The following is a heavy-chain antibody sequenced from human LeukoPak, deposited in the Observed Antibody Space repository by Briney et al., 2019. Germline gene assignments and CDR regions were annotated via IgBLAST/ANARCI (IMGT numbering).Heavy chain of an antibody. Sequence: ASVKVSCKASGYTFTSYDINWVRQATGQGLEWMGWMNPNSGNTGYAQKFQGRVTMTRNTSISTAYMELSSLRSEDTAVYYCARGLTVVTPDAFGIWGQGTMVTVSS. J-gene: IGHJ3*02. D-gene: IGHD4-23*01. CDR3: ARGLTVVTPDAFGI. V-gene: IGHV1-8*01. CDR1: GYTFTSYD. CDR2: MNPNSGNT.